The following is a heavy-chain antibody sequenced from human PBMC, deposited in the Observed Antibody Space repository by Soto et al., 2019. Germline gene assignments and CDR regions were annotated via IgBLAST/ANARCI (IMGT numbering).Heavy chain of an antibody. CDR2: IYYSGST. CDR1: GGSISSSSYY. CDR3: ARPSCGDASCQVEP. D-gene: IGHD2-15*01. V-gene: IGHV4-39*01. J-gene: IGHJ5*02. Sequence: KPSETLSLTCTVSGGSISSSSYYWGWIRQPPGKGLEWIGSIYYSGSTYYNPSLKSRVTISVDTSKNQFSLKLSSVTAADTAVYYCARPSCGDASCQVEPWGQGHRVTDPS.